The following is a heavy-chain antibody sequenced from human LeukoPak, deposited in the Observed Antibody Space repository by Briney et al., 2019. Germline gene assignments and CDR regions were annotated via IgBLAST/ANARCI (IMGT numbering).Heavy chain of an antibody. CDR3: AKEGPYYYDNSGYSAFDI. J-gene: IGHJ3*02. V-gene: IGHV3-74*01. CDR1: GFTFSSYW. D-gene: IGHD3-22*01. Sequence: GGSLRLSCAASGFTFSSYWMHWVRQAPGKGLVWVSRINSDGSSTSYADSVKGRFTISRDNSKNTLYLQMNSLRAEDTAVYYCAKEGPYYYDNSGYSAFDIWGQGTMVTVSS. CDR2: INSDGSST.